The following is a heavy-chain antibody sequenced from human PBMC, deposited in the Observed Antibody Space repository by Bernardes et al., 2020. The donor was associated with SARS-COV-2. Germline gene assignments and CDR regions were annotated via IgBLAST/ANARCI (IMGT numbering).Heavy chain of an antibody. D-gene: IGHD2-15*01. Sequence: SETLSLTCAVYGGSFSGYYWSWIRQPPGKGLELIWEIDYSGITNYNPSLKLRVTISLDTSKTQFSLRLGSVTAADTAVYYCARADSREFDHWGQGALVSVSS. J-gene: IGHJ5*02. V-gene: IGHV4-34*01. CDR1: GGSFSGYY. CDR3: ARADSREFDH. CDR2: IDYSGIT.